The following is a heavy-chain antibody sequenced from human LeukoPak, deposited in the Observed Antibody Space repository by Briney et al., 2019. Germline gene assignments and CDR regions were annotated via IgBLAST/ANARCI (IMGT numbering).Heavy chain of an antibody. Sequence: PGGSLRLSCAASGFTFTTYEMNWVRQAPGKGLEWVSYISGSGSSIYYADSVKGRFTISRDNAKNSLYLQMNSLRDEDTAVYYCARLWAAAATRVDYWGQGTLVTVSS. CDR1: GFTFTTYE. CDR3: ARLWAAAATRVDY. J-gene: IGHJ4*02. V-gene: IGHV3-48*03. D-gene: IGHD6-13*01. CDR2: ISGSGSSI.